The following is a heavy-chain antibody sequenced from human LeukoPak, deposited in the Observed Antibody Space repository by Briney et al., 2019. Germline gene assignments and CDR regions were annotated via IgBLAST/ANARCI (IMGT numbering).Heavy chain of an antibody. D-gene: IGHD1-26*01. CDR3: AKETSRIGGSMASFDY. Sequence: GGSLRLSCAASGFTFSSYGMSWVRQAPGKGLEWVSAISGSGGSTNYADSAKGRFTISRDNSKNTLYLQMNSLRAEDTAVYYCAKETSRIGGSMASFDYWGQGTLVTVSS. CDR1: GFTFSSYG. J-gene: IGHJ4*02. CDR2: ISGSGGST. V-gene: IGHV3-23*01.